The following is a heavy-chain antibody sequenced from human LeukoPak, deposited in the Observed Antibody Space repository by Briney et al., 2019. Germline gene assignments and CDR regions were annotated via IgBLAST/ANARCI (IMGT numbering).Heavy chain of an antibody. D-gene: IGHD2-2*01. J-gene: IGHJ4*02. V-gene: IGHV5-51*01. CDR2: INPADSDT. CDR3: ARRYCSSITCYFFDY. Sequence: EESLKISCKGSGYSFTSHWIGWVRQMPGKGLEWMGIINPADSDTRYSPSFRGQVTISVDKSISTAYLQWSSLVASDTAMYYCARRYCSSITCYFFDYWGQGALVTVSS. CDR1: GYSFTSHW.